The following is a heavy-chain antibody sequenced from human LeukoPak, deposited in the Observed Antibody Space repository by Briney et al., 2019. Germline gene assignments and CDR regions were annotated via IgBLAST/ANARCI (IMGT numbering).Heavy chain of an antibody. V-gene: IGHV3-7*01. J-gene: IGHJ4*02. CDR3: AREPYYYDSSGYSI. D-gene: IGHD3-22*01. CDR2: TKQDGSEK. CDR1: GFTFSSYW. Sequence: PGGSLRLSCAASGFTFSSYWMSWVRQAPGKGLEWVANTKQDGSEKYYVDSVKGRFTISRDNAKNSLYLQMNSLRVEDTAVYYCAREPYYYDSSGYSIWGQGTLLTVSS.